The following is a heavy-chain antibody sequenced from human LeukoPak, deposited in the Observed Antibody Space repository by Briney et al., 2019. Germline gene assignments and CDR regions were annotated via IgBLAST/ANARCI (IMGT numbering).Heavy chain of an antibody. J-gene: IGHJ6*03. CDR2: IYDSGST. CDR3: ARGYCSGGSCYSSYYYSYMDV. D-gene: IGHD2-15*01. Sequence: PSETLSLTCTVSGGSISIYYWSWIRQPPGKGLEWIGYIYDSGSTNYNPSLKSRVTISVDTSKNPFSLKLSSVTAADTAVYYCARGYCSGGSCYSSYYYSYMDVWGKGTTVTVSS. CDR1: GGSISIYY. V-gene: IGHV4-59*12.